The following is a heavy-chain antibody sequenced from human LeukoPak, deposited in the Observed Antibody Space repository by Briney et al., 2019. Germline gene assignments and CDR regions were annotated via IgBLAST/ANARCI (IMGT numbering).Heavy chain of an antibody. CDR2: IYYSGST. CDR1: GGSISSGGYY. Sequence: SETLSLTCTVSGGSISSGGYYWSWIPQHPGKGLEWIGYIYYSGSTYYNPSLKSRLTISVDTSKNYFSLKLSSVTAADTAVYYCARGRPYSGGYHLDYWGQGTLVTVSA. D-gene: IGHD1-26*01. J-gene: IGHJ4*02. V-gene: IGHV4-31*03. CDR3: ARGRPYSGGYHLDY.